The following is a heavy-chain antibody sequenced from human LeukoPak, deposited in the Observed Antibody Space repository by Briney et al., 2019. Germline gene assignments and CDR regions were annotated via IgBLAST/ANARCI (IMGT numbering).Heavy chain of an antibody. CDR2: ISGSGGST. CDR3: AKDVDSSGQGTNDY. J-gene: IGHJ4*02. CDR1: GFTFRNYA. Sequence: TGGSLRLSCAASGFTFRNYALSWVRQAPGKGLEWVSVISGSGGSTCYADSVRGRFTISRDNSKNTVYLQMNSLRAGDTAAYYCAKDVDSSGQGTNDYWGQGTLVTVSS. D-gene: IGHD3-22*01. V-gene: IGHV3-23*01.